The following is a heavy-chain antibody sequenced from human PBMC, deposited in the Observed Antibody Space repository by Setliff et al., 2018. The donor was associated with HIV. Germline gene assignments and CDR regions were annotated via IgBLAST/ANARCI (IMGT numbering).Heavy chain of an antibody. Sequence: ASVKVSCKASGYTFTSYAMHWVRQAPGQRLEWMGWINVALVKTKYSQRLQGRVTISSDTSANTAYMELRSLTSDDTAVYYCARTPERSYGSGSIPNRFDYWGQGTLVTVSS. D-gene: IGHD3-10*01. CDR3: ARTPERSYGSGSIPNRFDY. V-gene: IGHV1-3*01. CDR2: INVALVKT. J-gene: IGHJ4*02. CDR1: GYTFTSYA.